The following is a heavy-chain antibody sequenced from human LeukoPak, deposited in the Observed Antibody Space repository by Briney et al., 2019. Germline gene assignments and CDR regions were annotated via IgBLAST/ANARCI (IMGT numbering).Heavy chain of an antibody. CDR3: ARDWLIAVAGGGFVDY. J-gene: IGHJ4*02. Sequence: GGSLRLSCAASGFTFSGYGMHWVRQAPGEGLEWVAVIWYDGSNKYYADSVKGRFTISRDNSKNTLYLQMNSLRAEDTAVYYCARDWLIAVAGGGFVDYWGQGTLVTVSS. CDR2: IWYDGSNK. V-gene: IGHV3-33*01. D-gene: IGHD6-19*01. CDR1: GFTFSGYG.